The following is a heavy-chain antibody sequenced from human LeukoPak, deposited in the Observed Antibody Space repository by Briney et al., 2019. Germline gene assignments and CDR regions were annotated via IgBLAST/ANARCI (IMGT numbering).Heavy chain of an antibody. V-gene: IGHV1-18*01. CDR1: GYAFTNYG. Sequence: ASVKVSCKASGYAFTNYGIFWVRQAPGQGLEWMGWISAYSGNTNYAQKLQGRVTMTTETSTSTAYMELESLRSDDTAVYYCAISQGSYYDTSGYLGGDYWGQGTLVTVSS. CDR3: AISQGSYYDTSGYLGGDY. CDR2: ISAYSGNT. D-gene: IGHD3-22*01. J-gene: IGHJ4*02.